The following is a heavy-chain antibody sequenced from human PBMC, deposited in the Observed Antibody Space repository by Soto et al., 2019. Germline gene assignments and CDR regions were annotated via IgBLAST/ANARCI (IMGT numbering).Heavy chain of an antibody. V-gene: IGHV3-23*01. CDR2: ISGSGDST. CDR1: GFTFSSYA. Sequence: EVQLLESGGSLVQPGGSLRLSCAASGFTFSSYAMSWVRQAPGKGLEWVSIISGSGDSTYYADSVKGRFTISRDNSKNTLYLQMNSLRAEDTAIYYCAERGSGRQFDYWGQGTLVTVSS. D-gene: IGHD1-26*01. J-gene: IGHJ4*02. CDR3: AERGSGRQFDY.